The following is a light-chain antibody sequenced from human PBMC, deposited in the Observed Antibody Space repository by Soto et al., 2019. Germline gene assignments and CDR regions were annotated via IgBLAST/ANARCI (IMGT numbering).Light chain of an antibody. CDR3: QQYNSYSIT. CDR2: KAS. Sequence: DIQLTQSRSFLCGAGGERVTIRCRASQTISSWLAWYQQKPGKAPKLLIYKASTLKSGVPSRFSGSGSGPEFTLTISSLQPDDFATYYCQQYNSYSITFGQGTRLEIK. J-gene: IGKJ5*01. V-gene: IGKV1-5*03. CDR1: QTISSW.